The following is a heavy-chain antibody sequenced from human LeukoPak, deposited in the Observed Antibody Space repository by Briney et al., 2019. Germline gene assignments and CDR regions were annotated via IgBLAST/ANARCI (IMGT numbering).Heavy chain of an antibody. Sequence: GGSLRLSCAASGLTFSNYWMHWVRQARVKGLVWVSRINSDGINTSYADSVKGRFTISRDNAKNTLNLQMNSLRAEDTAVYYCARDLGQYYDTSDNWFDPWGQGTLVTVSS. V-gene: IGHV3-74*01. CDR3: ARDLGQYYDTSDNWFDP. CDR1: GLTFSNYW. D-gene: IGHD3-22*01. CDR2: INSDGINT. J-gene: IGHJ5*02.